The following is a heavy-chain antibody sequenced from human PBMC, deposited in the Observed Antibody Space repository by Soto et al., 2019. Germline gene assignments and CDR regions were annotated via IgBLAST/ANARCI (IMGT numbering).Heavy chain of an antibody. D-gene: IGHD1-26*01. CDR1: GFTVSTYY. J-gene: IGHJ1*01. Sequence: GGSLRLSCAASGFTVSTYYMSWVRQAPGKGLEWVSVVYTDGSTYYADSVKGRFTISRDNSKNTLFLQMNSLRGEDTAVYYCARGGVGVTGPHHWGQGTLVTVSS. CDR3: ARGGVGVTGPHH. V-gene: IGHV3-66*01. CDR2: VYTDGST.